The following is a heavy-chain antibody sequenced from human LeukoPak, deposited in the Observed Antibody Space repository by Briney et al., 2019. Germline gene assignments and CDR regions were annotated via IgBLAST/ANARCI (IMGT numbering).Heavy chain of an antibody. J-gene: IGHJ6*03. Sequence: QPGGSLRLSCAASGFTFSSYWMSWVRQAPGKGLEWVSVIYSGGSTYYADSVKGRFTISRDNSKSTLYPQMNSLRAEDTAMYYCARERPYDSSGYYPPACYMDVWGKGTTVTVSS. CDR1: GFTFSSYW. CDR2: IYSGGST. CDR3: ARERPYDSSGYYPPACYMDV. V-gene: IGHV3-53*01. D-gene: IGHD3-22*01.